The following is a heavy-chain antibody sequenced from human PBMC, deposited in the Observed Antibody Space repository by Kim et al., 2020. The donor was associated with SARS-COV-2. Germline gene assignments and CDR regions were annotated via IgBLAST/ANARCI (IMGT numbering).Heavy chain of an antibody. CDR2: INSDGSSA. D-gene: IGHD2-21*01. V-gene: IGHV3-74*01. CDR1: GFTFSRHW. CDR3: ARGSIALTRPFDY. J-gene: IGHJ4*02. Sequence: GGSLRLSCAASGFTFSRHWMHWVRQAPGKGLVWVSGINSDGSSASYADAVEGRFTISRDNAKNTLYLQMSSLRVEDTAVHHCARGSIALTRPFDYWGQGTVVTVSS.